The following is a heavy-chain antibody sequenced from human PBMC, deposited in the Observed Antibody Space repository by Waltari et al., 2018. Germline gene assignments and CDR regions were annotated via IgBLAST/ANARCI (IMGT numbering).Heavy chain of an antibody. Sequence: EAQLVQSGGGLVQPGGPVTLSCAASGFTISRFWMTWIRQAPGQGLQWVAHIGPDGSDKYYVDSVKGRFTISRDNAENSLLLQMSSLRVEDTALYYCVGWNDPINSWGQGTLVAVSS. CDR3: VGWNDPINS. V-gene: IGHV3-7*01. J-gene: IGHJ4*02. CDR2: IGPDGSDK. CDR1: GFTISRFW. D-gene: IGHD1-1*01.